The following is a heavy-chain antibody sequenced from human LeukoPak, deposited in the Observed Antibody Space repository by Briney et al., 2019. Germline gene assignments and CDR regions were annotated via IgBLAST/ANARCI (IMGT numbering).Heavy chain of an antibody. CDR1: GFTVNFNY. V-gene: IGHV3-66*04. CDR2: IYSGGTT. J-gene: IGHJ4*02. D-gene: IGHD6-13*01. Sequence: GGSLRLSCAVSGFTVNFNYLTWVRQVPGKGLEWVSIIYSGGTTYYADSVKGRFIMSRDESKNTLYLEMNSLRAEDTAVYYCARLALAAAGTKMDYWGQGTLVTVSS. CDR3: ARLALAAAGTKMDY.